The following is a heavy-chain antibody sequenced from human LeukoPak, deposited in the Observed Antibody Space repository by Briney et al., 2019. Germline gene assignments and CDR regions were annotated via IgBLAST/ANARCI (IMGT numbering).Heavy chain of an antibody. J-gene: IGHJ4*02. V-gene: IGHV3-66*01. Sequence: QPGGSLRLSCAGSGFTVSSNYMSWVRQAPGKGLEWVSVIYSGGSTYYADSVKGRFTISRDNSKNTLYLQMTGLRAEDTAVYYCNLFRGVVPSWGQGTLVTVSS. CDR1: GFTVSSNY. D-gene: IGHD3-10*01. CDR3: NLFRGVVPS. CDR2: IYSGGST.